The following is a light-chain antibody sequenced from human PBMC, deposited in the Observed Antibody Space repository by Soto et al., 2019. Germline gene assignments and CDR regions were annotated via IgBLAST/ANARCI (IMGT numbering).Light chain of an antibody. V-gene: IGKV3-15*01. J-gene: IGKJ5*01. CDR1: QSVSRN. Sequence: EIVMTQSPATLSVSPGERATLSFRSSQSVSRNLAWYQQRPGQAPRLLISGASTRATGIAARLSGSGSGREFTLTISSLQSEDYALYYYQQYSNWPTCGQGTRLEIK. CDR2: GAS. CDR3: QQYSNWPT.